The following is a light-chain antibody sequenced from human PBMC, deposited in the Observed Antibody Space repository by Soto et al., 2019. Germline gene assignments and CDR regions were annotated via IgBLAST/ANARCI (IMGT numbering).Light chain of an antibody. CDR1: QSVSSN. V-gene: IGKV3-15*01. Sequence: DIVMTQSPATLSVSPGERATLSCRASQSVSSNLAWYQQKPGQAPRLLIYGASTRATSIPARFSGSGSGTEFTLTISSLQSEDFAVYYCQQYNNWPMYTFGQGTKVDIK. CDR2: GAS. CDR3: QQYNNWPMYT. J-gene: IGKJ2*01.